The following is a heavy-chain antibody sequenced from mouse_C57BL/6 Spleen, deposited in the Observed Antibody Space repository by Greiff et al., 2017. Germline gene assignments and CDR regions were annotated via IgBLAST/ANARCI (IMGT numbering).Heavy chain of an antibody. CDR3: ARWRDGVGNYFDY. D-gene: IGHD1-1*01. J-gene: IGHJ2*01. V-gene: IGHV1-64*01. CDR1: GYTFTSYW. CDR2: IHPNSGST. Sequence: QVQLKESGAELVKPGASVKLSCKASGYTFTSYWMHWVKQRPGQGLEWIGMIHPNSGSTNYNEKFKGKATLTVDKSSSTAYMQLSSLTSEDSAVYYCARWRDGVGNYFDYWGQGTTLTVSS.